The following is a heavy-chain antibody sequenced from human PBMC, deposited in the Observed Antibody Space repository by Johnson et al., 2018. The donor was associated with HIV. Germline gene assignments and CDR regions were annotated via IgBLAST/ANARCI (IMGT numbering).Heavy chain of an antibody. CDR1: GFRFSTYA. CDR3: ARGPILEWLSGDGFDM. D-gene: IGHD3-3*01. V-gene: IGHV3-30-3*01. Sequence: QVQLVESGGGVVQPGRSLRLSCAASGFRFSTYALHWVRQTPGKGLEWVALISDDGNNKYYADSVKGRFTISRDNSKNTLYLQMNSLRVEDTAMYYCARGPILEWLSGDGFDMWGQGTKV. J-gene: IGHJ3*02. CDR2: ISDDGNNK.